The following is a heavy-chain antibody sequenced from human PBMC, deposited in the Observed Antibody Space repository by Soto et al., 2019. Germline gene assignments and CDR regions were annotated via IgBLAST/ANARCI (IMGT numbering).Heavy chain of an antibody. V-gene: IGHV3-7*05. Sequence: EVQLEESGGDLVQPGGSLRLSCAASGFTLSAYWMTWVRQAPGKGLEWVANINRDGSKKSYLDSVRGPFTISRDTVGNSLYLQMDSLRAADTALYYCARDVSPGSSSLYLDAFDIWGQGTMVTVSS. CDR1: GFTLSAYW. D-gene: IGHD6-13*01. CDR3: ARDVSPGSSSLYLDAFDI. J-gene: IGHJ3*02. CDR2: INRDGSKK.